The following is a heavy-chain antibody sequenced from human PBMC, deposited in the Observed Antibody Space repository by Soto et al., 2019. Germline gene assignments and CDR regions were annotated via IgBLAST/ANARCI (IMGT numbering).Heavy chain of an antibody. V-gene: IGHV3-30*18. J-gene: IGHJ4*02. CDR3: VKDSLGGMTPVFMPGPD. Sequence: LRLSCAASGLTFSTYGFHWVRQAPGKGLEWVAVISNDVRNIHYAESVKGRFTISRDNSKNTLYLQMNSLRPNDTAVYYCVKDSLGGMTPVFMPGPDWGQGTLVTVSS. CDR1: GLTFSTYG. CDR2: ISNDVRNI. D-gene: IGHD2-2*01.